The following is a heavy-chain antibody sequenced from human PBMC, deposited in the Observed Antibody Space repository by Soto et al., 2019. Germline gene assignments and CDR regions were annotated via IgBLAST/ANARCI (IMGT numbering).Heavy chain of an antibody. J-gene: IGHJ6*02. V-gene: IGHV4-4*02. CDR2: LSRGDER. Sequence: QVQLQESGPGLVKPSETLSLTCTVSGAPITTTKWWAWVRLPPGKGLEWIGELSRGDERSSNRSHEGRLRMSRGKSYDLLSRKLITVTAAASASYYGATETIASPWGVWGRGTSVTVSS. D-gene: IGHD3-16*01. CDR3: ATETIASPWGV. CDR1: GAPITTTKW.